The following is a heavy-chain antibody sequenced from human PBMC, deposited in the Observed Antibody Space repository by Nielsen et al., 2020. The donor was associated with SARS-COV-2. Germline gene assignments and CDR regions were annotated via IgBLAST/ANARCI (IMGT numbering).Heavy chain of an antibody. CDR3: VPLNNEAMDV. Sequence: GGSLRLSCAASGFTFSNYAMHWVRQAPGKGLEWVAVISYDGSNKYYADSVKGRFTISRDNSKNTLYLQMNSLRAEDTAVYYGVPLNNEAMDVWGQGTTVTVSS. J-gene: IGHJ6*02. CDR2: ISYDGSNK. V-gene: IGHV3-30*03. CDR1: GFTFSNYA. D-gene: IGHD1/OR15-1a*01.